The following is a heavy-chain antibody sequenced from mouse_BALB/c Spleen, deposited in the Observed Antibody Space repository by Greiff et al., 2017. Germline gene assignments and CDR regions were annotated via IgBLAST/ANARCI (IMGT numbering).Heavy chain of an antibody. V-gene: IGHV1-4*01. CDR3: ARAWALSTMITSYFDY. Sequence: VQLQQSGAELARPGASVKMSCKASGYTFTSYTMHWVKQRPGQGLEWIGYINPSSGYTNYNQKFKDKATLTADKSSSTAYMQLSSLTSEDSAVYYCARAWALSTMITSYFDYWGQGTTLTVSS. CDR1: GYTFTSYT. J-gene: IGHJ2*01. D-gene: IGHD2-4*01. CDR2: INPSSGYT.